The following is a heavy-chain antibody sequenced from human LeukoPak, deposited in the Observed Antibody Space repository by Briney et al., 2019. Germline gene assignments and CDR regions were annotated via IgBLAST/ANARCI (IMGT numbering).Heavy chain of an antibody. CDR2: IYNDGSST. J-gene: IGHJ3*02. V-gene: IGHV3-74*01. CDR1: GFTFSHYW. Sequence: GGSLRLSCAASGFTFSHYWMHWVRQAPGKGLVWVSRIYNDGSSTSYADSVKGRFTISRDNAKSTLYLQMNSLRAEDTAVYYCARVRGGSGRSYAADAFDIWGQGTMVAVSS. D-gene: IGHD1-26*01. CDR3: ARVRGGSGRSYAADAFDI.